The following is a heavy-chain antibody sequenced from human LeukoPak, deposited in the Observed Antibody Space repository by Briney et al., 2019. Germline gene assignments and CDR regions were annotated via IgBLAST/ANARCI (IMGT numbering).Heavy chain of an antibody. CDR1: EFTFINNA. CDR2: FSSNGGGP. J-gene: IGHJ1*01. V-gene: IGHV3-64D*06. D-gene: IGHD5-18*01. Sequence: LGGSLRLSCPASEFTFINNAMNGVRQAPGKGLEFVSAFSSNGGGPDYTTSVKGRFTISRDNAKNTLFLKMSSLRAEDTAVYFCVKGGQYSTNWFQHWGQGTLVSVSS. CDR3: VKGGQYSTNWFQH.